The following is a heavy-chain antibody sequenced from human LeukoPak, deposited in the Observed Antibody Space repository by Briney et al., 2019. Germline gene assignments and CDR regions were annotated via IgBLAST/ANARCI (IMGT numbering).Heavy chain of an antibody. J-gene: IGHJ4*02. Sequence: GGSLRLSCAASGFNFRDHWMDWVRQAPGKGLEWVGHIKTDGSETYYLDSLRGRFSISRDNTNNALYLQMNSLRVEDTAVYYCAKNNGWFHLAQWGQGTLVTVSS. CDR3: AKNNGWFHLAQ. CDR1: GFNFRDHW. V-gene: IGHV3-7*03. CDR2: IKTDGSET. D-gene: IGHD6-19*01.